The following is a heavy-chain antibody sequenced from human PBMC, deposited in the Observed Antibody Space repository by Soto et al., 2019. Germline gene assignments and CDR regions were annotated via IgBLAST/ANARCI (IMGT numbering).Heavy chain of an antibody. D-gene: IGHD3-10*01. Sequence: SETLSLTCTVSSASINSYYWSWIRQPPGKGLEWIGYIYYSGSTNYNPSLKSRVTISVDTSKDQFSLKLSSVTAADTAVYYCARQPFMVRAPFDYWGQGTLVTVS. CDR3: ARQPFMVRAPFDY. J-gene: IGHJ4*02. CDR1: SASINSYY. CDR2: IYYSGST. V-gene: IGHV4-59*08.